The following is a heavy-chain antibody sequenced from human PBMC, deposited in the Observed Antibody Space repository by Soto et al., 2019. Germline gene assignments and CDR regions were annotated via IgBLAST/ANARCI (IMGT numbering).Heavy chain of an antibody. V-gene: IGHV4-39*01. Sequence: KASETLSLTCTVFGGSISSSSYYWGWIRQPPGKGLEWIGSIYYSGSTYYNPSLKSRVTISVDTSKNQFSLKLSSVTAADTAVYYCARQGDGGCSGGSCYPGYYYYSGMDVWGQGTTVTVSS. J-gene: IGHJ6*02. D-gene: IGHD2-15*01. CDR2: IYYSGST. CDR3: ARQGDGGCSGGSCYPGYYYYSGMDV. CDR1: GGSISSSSYY.